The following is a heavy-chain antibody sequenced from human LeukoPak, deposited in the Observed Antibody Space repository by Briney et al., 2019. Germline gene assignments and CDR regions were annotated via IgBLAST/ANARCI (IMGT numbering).Heavy chain of an antibody. D-gene: IGHD5-18*01. V-gene: IGHV3-23*01. CDR2: ISGSGGST. CDR1: GFTFTIFA. CDR3: AKAMVIGY. Sequence: GGPLRLSCAASGFTFTIFAMSWVRQAPGEGLGWVSAISGSGGSTYYADSVKGQFTMSRDNSKNTLYLQMNSLRAEVTAVYYCAKAMVIGYWGQGTLVTVSS. J-gene: IGHJ4*02.